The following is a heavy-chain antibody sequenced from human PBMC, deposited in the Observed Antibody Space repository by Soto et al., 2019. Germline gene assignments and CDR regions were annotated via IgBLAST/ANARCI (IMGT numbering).Heavy chain of an antibody. Sequence: ASVKVSCKASGYTFTGYYMHWVRQAPGQGLEWMGWINPNSGGTNYAQKFQGRVTMTRDTYISTAYMELSRLRSDDTAVYYCARDRAAPKWFDPFGQGTLVTFSS. V-gene: IGHV1-2*02. J-gene: IGHJ5*02. D-gene: IGHD6-6*01. CDR2: INPNSGGT. CDR1: GYTFTGYY. CDR3: ARDRAAPKWFDP.